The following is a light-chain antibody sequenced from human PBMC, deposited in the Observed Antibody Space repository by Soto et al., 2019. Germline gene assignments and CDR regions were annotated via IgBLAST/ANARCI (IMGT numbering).Light chain of an antibody. V-gene: IGKV1-39*01. CDR3: QQLNSYPLT. CDR2: GTS. Sequence: DIQMPKSTSSLSASVGDRVTITCLASQSISSYLNWYQQKPGKAPNLLIYGTSSLQSGVPSRFSGSGSGTDFTLTISSLQPEDFATYYCQQLNSYPLTFGGGTRVDIK. J-gene: IGKJ4*01. CDR1: QSISSY.